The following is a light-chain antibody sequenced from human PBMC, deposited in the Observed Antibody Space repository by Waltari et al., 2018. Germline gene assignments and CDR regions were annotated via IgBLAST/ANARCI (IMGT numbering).Light chain of an antibody. J-gene: IGKJ2*01. CDR1: QTINNW. Sequence: DIQMTQSPSTLSASVADRVTITCRASQTINNWLAWYQQKPGKAPKLLIYQASTLESGVPSSFSGSGSGTEFTLTVSSLQPDDFATYYCQQYKSYPYTFGQGTKLEIK. V-gene: IGKV1-5*03. CDR2: QAS. CDR3: QQYKSYPYT.